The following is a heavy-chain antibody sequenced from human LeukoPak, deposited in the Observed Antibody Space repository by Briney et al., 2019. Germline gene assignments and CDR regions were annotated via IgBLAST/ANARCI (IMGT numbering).Heavy chain of an antibody. CDR1: GGSISSGGCY. CDR3: AREQWLVPPDY. J-gene: IGHJ4*02. V-gene: IGHV4-30-2*01. D-gene: IGHD6-19*01. Sequence: SETLSLTCTVSGGSISSGGCYWSWIRQPPGKGLEWIGYIYHSGSTYYNPSLKSRVTISVDRSKNQFSLKLSSVTAADTAVYYCAREQWLVPPDYWGQGTLVTVSS. CDR2: IYHSGST.